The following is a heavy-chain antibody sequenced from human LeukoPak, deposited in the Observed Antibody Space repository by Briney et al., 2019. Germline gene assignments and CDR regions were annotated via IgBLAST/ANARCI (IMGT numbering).Heavy chain of an antibody. CDR2: IYYSGST. J-gene: IGHJ4*02. Sequence: SETLSLTCTVSGGSISSYYWSWIRQPPGKGLEWIGYIYYSGSTNYNPSLKSRVTISVDTSKNQFSLKLSSVTAADTAVYYCARGGVSVLPFDYWGQGTLVTVSS. V-gene: IGHV4-59*12. D-gene: IGHD1-26*01. CDR1: GGSISSYY. CDR3: ARGGVSVLPFDY.